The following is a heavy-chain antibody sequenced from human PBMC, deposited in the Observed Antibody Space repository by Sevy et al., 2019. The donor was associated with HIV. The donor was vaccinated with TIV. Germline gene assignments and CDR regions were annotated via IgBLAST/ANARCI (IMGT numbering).Heavy chain of an antibody. Sequence: GGSLRLSCAASVFTFSSYSMNWVRQAPGKGLEWVSYISSSSSTIYYADSVKGRFTISRDNAKNSLYLQMNSLRDEDTAVYYCARVGLRVGATAPFDYWGQGTLVTVSS. V-gene: IGHV3-48*02. CDR2: ISSSSSTI. D-gene: IGHD1-26*01. CDR1: VFTFSSYS. CDR3: ARVGLRVGATAPFDY. J-gene: IGHJ4*02.